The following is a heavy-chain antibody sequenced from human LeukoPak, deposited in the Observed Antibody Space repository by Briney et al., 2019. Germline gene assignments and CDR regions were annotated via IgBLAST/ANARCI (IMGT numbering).Heavy chain of an antibody. J-gene: IGHJ5*02. Sequence: SETLSLTCTVSGGSISSSSYYWGWIRQPPGKGLEWIGSIYYSGSTYYNPSLKSRVTISVDTSKNQFSLKLSSVTAADTAVYYCARLGTTVPGNDPWGQGTLVTVSS. CDR2: IYYSGST. D-gene: IGHD4-11*01. CDR3: ARLGTTVPGNDP. CDR1: GGSISSSSYY. V-gene: IGHV4-39*07.